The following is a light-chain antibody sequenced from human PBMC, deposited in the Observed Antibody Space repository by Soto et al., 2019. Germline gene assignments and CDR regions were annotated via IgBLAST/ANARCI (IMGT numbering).Light chain of an antibody. Sequence: DLQLTQSPSFLSSSLGDRVTITCRASQGISSYLAWYQQKPGKAPKLLIYDASTLESGVPSRFSGSGFGTEFSLTISSLQPDDFGSYYCQHMRTCGQGTKVDIK. J-gene: IGKJ1*01. V-gene: IGKV1-9*01. CDR1: QGISSY. CDR2: DAS. CDR3: QHMRT.